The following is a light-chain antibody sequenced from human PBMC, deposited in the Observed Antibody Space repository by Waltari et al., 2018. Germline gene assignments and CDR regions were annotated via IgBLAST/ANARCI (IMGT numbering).Light chain of an antibody. CDR1: QSIGSL. V-gene: IGKV1-5*01. CDR3: QQYSSYFT. Sequence: IQMTQSPSTLSASVVDRFTITCRASQSIGSLLAWYQQKPGKAPKRLIYDASSLESGVPSRFSGSGSGTEFTLTINSLQPDDFATYSCQQYSSYFTFGGGAKVEIK. CDR2: DAS. J-gene: IGKJ4*01.